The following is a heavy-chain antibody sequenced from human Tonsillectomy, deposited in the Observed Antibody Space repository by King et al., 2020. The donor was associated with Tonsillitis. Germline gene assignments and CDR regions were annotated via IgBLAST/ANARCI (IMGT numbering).Heavy chain of an antibody. J-gene: IGHJ1*01. CDR3: AASGSYSFPDFQH. CDR1: GFTFTSSA. D-gene: IGHD1-26*01. V-gene: IGHV1-58*01. Sequence: QLVESGPEVKKPGTSVKVSCKASGFTFTSSAVQWVRQARGQRLEWIGWIVVGSGNTNYAQKFKERVTITRDMSTSTAYMELSSLRSEDTAVYYCAASGSYSFPDFQHWGQGTLVTVSS. CDR2: IVVGSGNT.